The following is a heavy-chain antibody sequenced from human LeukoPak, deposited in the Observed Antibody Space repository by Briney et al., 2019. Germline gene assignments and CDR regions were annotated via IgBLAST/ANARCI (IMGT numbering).Heavy chain of an antibody. J-gene: IGHJ4*02. CDR3: AKDVAPDSGWDLDY. Sequence: PGGSLRLSCAVSGLTFSTYSMTWVRQGPGKGLEWVSSIYNSGAKIFYADSVEGRFTISRDNSKNMLYLQMNSLRDEDTAVYYCAKDVAPDSGWDLDYWGQGTLVTVSS. CDR2: IYNSGAKI. D-gene: IGHD6-19*01. CDR1: GLTFSTYS. V-gene: IGHV3-23*01.